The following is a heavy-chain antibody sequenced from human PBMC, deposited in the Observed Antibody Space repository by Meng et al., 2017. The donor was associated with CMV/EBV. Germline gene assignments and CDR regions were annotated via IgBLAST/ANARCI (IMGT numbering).Heavy chain of an antibody. V-gene: IGHV1-8*03. CDR3: ARGDYDFWSGYSTRIHGWFDP. D-gene: IGHD3-3*01. CDR2: MNPNSGNT. J-gene: IGHJ5*02. CDR1: GYTFTSYD. Sequence: ASVKVSCKASGYTFTSYDINWVRQATGQGLEWMGWMNPNSGNTGYAQKFQGRVTITRNTSISTAYMELSSLRSEDTAVYYCARGDYDFWSGYSTRIHGWFDPWGQGTLVTVSS.